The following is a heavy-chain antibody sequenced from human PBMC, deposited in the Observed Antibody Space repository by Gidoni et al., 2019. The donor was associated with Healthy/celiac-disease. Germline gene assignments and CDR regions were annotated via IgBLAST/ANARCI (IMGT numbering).Heavy chain of an antibody. CDR3: ARGKGYYGSGSIPAKKYYYYYYGMDV. J-gene: IGHJ6*02. D-gene: IGHD3-10*01. V-gene: IGHV3-30-3*01. CDR2: ISYDGSNT. CDR1: GFTFSSYA. Sequence: QVQLVESGGGVVQPGRSLRLYGAAHGFTFSSYAMHWVRPAPGKGLEWVAVISYDGSNTYYADSVKGRFTISRDNSKNTLYLQMNSLRAEDTAVYYCARGKGYYGSGSIPAKKYYYYYYGMDVWGQGTTVTVSS.